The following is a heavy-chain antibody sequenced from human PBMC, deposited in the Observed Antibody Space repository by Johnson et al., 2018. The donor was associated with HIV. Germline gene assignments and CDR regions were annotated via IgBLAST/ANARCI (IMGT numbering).Heavy chain of an antibody. CDR2: ISYDGSDK. Sequence: QMQLVESGGGVVQPGRSLRLSCAASGFTFSSYAMHWVRQAPGKGLEWVAVISYDGSDKDHADSVKGRFTITRDNSKNTLFLQMNSLRVEDTAIYYCAKCPSPTSPRAFDIWGQGTMVTVSS. J-gene: IGHJ3*02. D-gene: IGHD2-2*01. CDR1: GFTFSSYA. V-gene: IGHV3-30*04. CDR3: AKCPSPTSPRAFDI.